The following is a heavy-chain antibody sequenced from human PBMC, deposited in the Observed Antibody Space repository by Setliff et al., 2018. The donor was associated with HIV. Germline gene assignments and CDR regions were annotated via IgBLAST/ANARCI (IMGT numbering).Heavy chain of an antibody. Sequence: TLSLTCTVSGDSINSYYWSWIRQPAGEGLDWIGRIYTSGTPNYNPSLKRRVTMSLDTSKNQFSLKVRSVTASDTAVYYCARNFWNGPPDYYYYGMDVWGQGTTVTVSS. CDR3: ARNFWNGPPDYYYYGMDV. V-gene: IGHV4-4*07. CDR1: GDSINSYY. J-gene: IGHJ6*02. D-gene: IGHD3-3*01. CDR2: IYTSGTP.